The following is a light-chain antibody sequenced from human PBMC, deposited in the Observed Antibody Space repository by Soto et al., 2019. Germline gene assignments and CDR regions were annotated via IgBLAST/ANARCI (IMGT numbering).Light chain of an antibody. CDR1: SSNIGAGYD. J-gene: IGLJ2*01. CDR2: GNT. V-gene: IGLV1-40*01. Sequence: QSVLTQPPSVSGAPGQRVTISCTGSSSNIGAGYDVHWYQQLPGTAPKLLISGNTNRPSGVPDRFSGSKSGTSASLAITGLQDEDEADYYCQSYDSSVSNVVFGGGTQLTVL. CDR3: QSYDSSVSNVV.